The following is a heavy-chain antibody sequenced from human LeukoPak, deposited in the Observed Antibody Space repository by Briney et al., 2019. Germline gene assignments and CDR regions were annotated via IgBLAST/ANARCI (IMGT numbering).Heavy chain of an antibody. J-gene: IGHJ4*02. V-gene: IGHV3-48*01. CDR1: GFTFSSYS. CDR2: ISSSSSTI. Sequence: GGSLRLSCAASGFTFSSYSMNWVRQAPGKGLEWVSYISSSSSTIYYADSVKGRFTISRDNAKNSLYLQMNSLRAEDTAVYYCARDGNSPDCWGQGTLVTVSS. D-gene: IGHD4-23*01. CDR3: ARDGNSPDC.